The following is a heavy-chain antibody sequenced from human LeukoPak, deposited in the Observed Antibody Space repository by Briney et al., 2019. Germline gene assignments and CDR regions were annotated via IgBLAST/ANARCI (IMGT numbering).Heavy chain of an antibody. CDR1: GVTFSNSA. J-gene: IGHJ5*02. CDR2: IIPILGMT. Sequence: ASVKVSCKASGVTFSNSAFSWVRQAPGQGLEWMGRIIPILGMTNYAQKFQGRVTMTEDTSTDTAYMELSSLRSEDTAVYYCATVAREWLLLRGWFDPWGQGTLVTVSS. CDR3: ATVAREWLLLRGWFDP. V-gene: IGHV1-69*04. D-gene: IGHD3-3*01.